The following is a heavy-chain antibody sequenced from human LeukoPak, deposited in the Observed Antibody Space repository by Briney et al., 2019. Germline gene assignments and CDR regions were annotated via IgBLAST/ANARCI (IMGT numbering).Heavy chain of an antibody. V-gene: IGHV1-2*02. J-gene: IGHJ4*02. D-gene: IGHD1-20*01. Sequence: ASVKASCKASGYTFTGYYMHWVRQAPGQGLEWMGWINPNSGGTNYAQKFQGRVTMTRDTSISTAYMELSRLRSDGTAVYYCARDRVTGTDFDYWGQGTLVTVSS. CDR2: INPNSGGT. CDR3: ARDRVTGTDFDY. CDR1: GYTFTGYY.